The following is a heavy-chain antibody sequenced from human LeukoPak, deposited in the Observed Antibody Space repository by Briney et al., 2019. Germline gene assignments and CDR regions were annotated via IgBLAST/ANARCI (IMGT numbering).Heavy chain of an antibody. CDR2: IRFDGSNK. CDR3: AKDFVGFGDLSNWFDP. Sequence: PGGSLRLSCAASGFTFSSYGMHWVRQAPGKGLEWVAFIRFDGSNKYYADSVKGRFTISRDNSKNTLYLQMNSLRAEDTAVYYCAKDFVGFGDLSNWFDPWGQGTLVTVSS. J-gene: IGHJ5*02. V-gene: IGHV3-30*02. CDR1: GFTFSSYG. D-gene: IGHD3-10*01.